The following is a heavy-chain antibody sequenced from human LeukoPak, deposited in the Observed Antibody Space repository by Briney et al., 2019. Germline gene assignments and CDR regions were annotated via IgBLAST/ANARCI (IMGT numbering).Heavy chain of an antibody. J-gene: IGHJ4*02. CDR3: ARVSDGTDY. CDR2: ISSSSTYI. V-gene: IGHV3-21*01. CDR1: GFPFRSFS. D-gene: IGHD1-26*01. Sequence: GGSLRLSCVASGFPFRSFSMNWVRQAPGKGLEWVSSISSSSTYIYYADSVKGRFTISRDNAKNSLYLQMNSLRAEDTAVYYCARVSDGTDYWGQGTLVTVSS.